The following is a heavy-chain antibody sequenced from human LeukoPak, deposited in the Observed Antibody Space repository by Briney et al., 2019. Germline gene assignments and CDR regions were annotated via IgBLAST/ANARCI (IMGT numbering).Heavy chain of an antibody. J-gene: IGHJ4*02. CDR2: IYYSGST. CDR1: GGSISSSSYY. V-gene: IGHV4-39*01. Sequence: SETLSLTCTVSGGSISSSSYYWGWIRQPPGKGLEWIGSIYYSGSTYYNPSLKSRVTISVDTSKNQFSLKLSSVTAADTAVYYCARSIMITFGRVIPHYFDYWGQGTLVTVSS. D-gene: IGHD3-16*02. CDR3: ARSIMITFGRVIPHYFDY.